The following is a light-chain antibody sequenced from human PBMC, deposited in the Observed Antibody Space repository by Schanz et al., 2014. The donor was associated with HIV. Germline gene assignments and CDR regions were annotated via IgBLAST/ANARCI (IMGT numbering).Light chain of an antibody. CDR3: GTWDSRMSVGFV. CDR2: GNN. Sequence: QSVLTQPPSVSGAPGQRVSISCSGNTSNIGAGYDVHWYVQLPGTAPKLLIYGNNNRPSGVPDRFSGSKSGTSASLAISGLQAEDEADYYCGTWDSRMSVGFVFGSGTKVTVL. J-gene: IGLJ1*01. V-gene: IGLV1-40*01. CDR1: TSNIGAGYD.